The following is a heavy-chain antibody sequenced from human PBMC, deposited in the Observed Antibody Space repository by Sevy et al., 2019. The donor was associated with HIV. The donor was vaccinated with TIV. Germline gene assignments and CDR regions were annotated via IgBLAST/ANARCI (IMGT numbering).Heavy chain of an antibody. Sequence: GGSLRLSCAVSGFTFSNYWMSWVRQAPGKGLECVANINQDGGEKYYLDSGKGRFFVSRDNAKNSLYLKMDSLRAEDTAVYYCAGEQITGAKPDYFDYWGQGTLVTVSS. CDR2: INQDGGEK. CDR3: AGEQITGAKPDYFDY. V-gene: IGHV3-7*01. CDR1: GFTFSNYW. J-gene: IGHJ4*02. D-gene: IGHD1-7*01.